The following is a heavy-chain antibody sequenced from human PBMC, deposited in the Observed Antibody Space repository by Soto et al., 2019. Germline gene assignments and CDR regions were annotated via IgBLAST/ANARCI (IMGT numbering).Heavy chain of an antibody. CDR2: IKQDGSEK. CDR1: GFTFSSYW. CDR3: ASTFPEDYYYYYGMDV. V-gene: IGHV3-7*02. J-gene: IGHJ6*02. Sequence: PGGSLRLSCAASGFTFSSYWMSWVRQAPGKGLEWVANIKQDGSEKYYVDSVKGRFTISRDNAKNSLYLQMNSLRAEDTAVYYCASTFPEDYYYYYGMDVWGQGTTVTVSS.